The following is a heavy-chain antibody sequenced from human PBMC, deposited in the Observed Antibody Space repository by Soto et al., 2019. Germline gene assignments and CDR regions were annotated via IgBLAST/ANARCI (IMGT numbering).Heavy chain of an antibody. CDR2: IYPGDSDT. CDR3: ASPITMVRGVILDAFDI. Sequence: PGESLKISCKGSGYSFTSYWIGWVRQMPGKDLEWMGIIYPGDSDTRYSPSFQGQVTISADKSISTAYLQWSSLKASDTAMYYWASPITMVRGVILDAFDIWGQGTMVTVSS. V-gene: IGHV5-51*01. J-gene: IGHJ3*02. CDR1: GYSFTSYW. D-gene: IGHD3-10*01.